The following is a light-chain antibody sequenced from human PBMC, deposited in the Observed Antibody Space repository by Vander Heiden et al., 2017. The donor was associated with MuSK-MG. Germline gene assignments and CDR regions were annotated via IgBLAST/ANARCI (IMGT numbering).Light chain of an antibody. CDR3: SSYTSSGTVI. CDR2: NVS. V-gene: IGLV2-14*01. J-gene: IGLJ2*01. CDR1: YSDVGFYNY. Sequence: QSALTQAASVSGSPGQSHPIPCTGTYSDVGFYNYVSWYQQHPGKAPKLKIYNVSDRPSGVSNRFSGSKSGNTASLTITGLQAEDEADYYCSSYTSSGTVIFGGGTKLTVL.